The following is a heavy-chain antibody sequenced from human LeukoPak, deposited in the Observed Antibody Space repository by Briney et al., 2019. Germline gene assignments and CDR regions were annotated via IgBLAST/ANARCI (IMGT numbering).Heavy chain of an antibody. J-gene: IGHJ5*02. CDR1: GYSFTTYW. V-gene: IGHV5-51*01. CDR3: VRQRGSSGTINHFDP. CDR2: IYPDDSDS. D-gene: IGHD3-10*01. Sequence: GESLKISCETSGYSFTTYWIGWVRQMSGTGLEWVGAIYPDDSDSRYSPSFQGQVVISADRSIRTAYLQWNSLKTSDTAMYYCVRQRGSSGTINHFDPWGQGTLVTVSS.